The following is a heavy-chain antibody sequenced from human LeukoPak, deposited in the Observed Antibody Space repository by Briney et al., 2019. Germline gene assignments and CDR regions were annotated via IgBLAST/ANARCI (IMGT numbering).Heavy chain of an antibody. V-gene: IGHV4-59*01. J-gene: IGHJ5*02. D-gene: IGHD2-15*01. CDR2: IYHSGST. Sequence: SETLSLTCTVSGGSISSYYWSWIRQPPGKGLEWIGYIYHSGSTNYNPSLKSRVTISVDTSKNQFSLKLSSVTAADTAVYYCARVTSRYCSGGSCYWFDPWGQGTLVTVSS. CDR3: ARVTSRYCSGGSCYWFDP. CDR1: GGSISSYY.